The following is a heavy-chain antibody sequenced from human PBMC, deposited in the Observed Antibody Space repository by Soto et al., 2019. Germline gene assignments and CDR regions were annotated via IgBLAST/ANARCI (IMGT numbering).Heavy chain of an antibody. V-gene: IGHV3-23*01. CDR2: ISGSGGNT. Sequence: EAQLLESGGGLVQPGGSLRLSCAASGFTFSSYAMSWVRQAPGKGLEWVSAISGSGGNTYYADSVKGRFTISRDSSKNTLYLQMNSLRAEDTAVYYCAKVPIFGVVSRSYGMDVWGQGTTVTVSS. CDR3: AKVPIFGVVSRSYGMDV. J-gene: IGHJ6*02. D-gene: IGHD3-3*02. CDR1: GFTFSSYA.